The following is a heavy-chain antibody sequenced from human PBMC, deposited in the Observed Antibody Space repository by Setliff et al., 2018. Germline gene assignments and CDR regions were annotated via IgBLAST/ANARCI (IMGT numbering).Heavy chain of an antibody. CDR3: ARRTEYYNFWSGYYDY. Sequence: PSETLSLTCTVSGGSISSSSYYWGWIRQPPGKGLVWIGSIYYSGSTYYNPSRKSRVTISVDKSKNQFSLKLSSVTAADTAVYYCARRTEYYNFWSGYYDYWGQGTLVTVSS. CDR2: IYYSGST. V-gene: IGHV4-39*07. J-gene: IGHJ4*02. CDR1: GGSISSSSYY. D-gene: IGHD3-3*01.